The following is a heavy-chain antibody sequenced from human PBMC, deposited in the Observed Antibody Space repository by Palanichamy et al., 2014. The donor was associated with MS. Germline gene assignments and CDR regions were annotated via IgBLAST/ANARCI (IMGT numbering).Heavy chain of an antibody. CDR3: AKGYGSSSRYFFDY. CDR2: ITYSGGGT. Sequence: EVRLLESGGGLGTAWGSLRLSCAASGFTFSSYALSWVRQAPGEGLEWVSTITYSGGGTYYANSVKGRFTISRDNSKNTLYLQMNSLRVDDTAVYYCAKGYGSSSRYFFDYWGQGTLVTVSS. D-gene: IGHD6-6*01. V-gene: IGHV3-23*01. CDR1: GFTFSSYA. J-gene: IGHJ4*02.